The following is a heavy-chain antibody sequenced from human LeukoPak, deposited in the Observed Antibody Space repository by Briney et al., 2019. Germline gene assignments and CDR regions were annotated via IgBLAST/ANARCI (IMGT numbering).Heavy chain of an antibody. CDR2: ISAYNGNT. D-gene: IGHD3-10*01. V-gene: IGHV1-18*04. CDR1: GYTFTSYG. Sequence: ASVKVSCKASGYTFTSYGISWVRQAPGQGLEWMGCISAYNGNTNYAQKLQGRVTMTTDTSTSTAYMELRSLRSDDTAVYYCARLWFGELFWHAFDIWGQGTMVTVSS. CDR3: ARLWFGELFWHAFDI. J-gene: IGHJ3*02.